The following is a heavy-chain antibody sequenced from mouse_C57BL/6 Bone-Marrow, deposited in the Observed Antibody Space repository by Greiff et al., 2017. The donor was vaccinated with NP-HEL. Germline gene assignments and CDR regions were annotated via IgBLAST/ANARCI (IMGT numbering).Heavy chain of an antibody. Sequence: EVQLQQSGPELVKPGASVKIPCKASGYTFTDYNMDWVKQSHGKSLEWIGDINPNNGGTIYNQKFKGKATLTVDKSSSTAYMELRSLTSEDTAVYYGARGGFRRYPHYYAMDYWGQGTSVTVSS. D-gene: IGHD1-1*01. CDR2: INPNNGGT. J-gene: IGHJ4*01. CDR1: GYTFTDYN. CDR3: ARGGFRRYPHYYAMDY. V-gene: IGHV1-18*01.